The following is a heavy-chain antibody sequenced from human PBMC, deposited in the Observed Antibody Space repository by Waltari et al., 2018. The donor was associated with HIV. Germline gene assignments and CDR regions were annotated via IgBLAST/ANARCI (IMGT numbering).Heavy chain of an antibody. V-gene: IGHV3-48*01. J-gene: IGHJ4*02. CDR1: GFSFSSYS. Sequence: EVQLVESGGGLVQPGGSLRLSCTASGFSFSSYSLDCGRQAPGKGLEWVSYISTSSSAIFYADSVKGRFTISRDTAKNSLYLQMNSLRAEDTAVYYCARDRTRYYFDSWGQGTLVTVSS. CDR2: ISTSSSAI. D-gene: IGHD6-6*01. CDR3: ARDRTRYYFDS.